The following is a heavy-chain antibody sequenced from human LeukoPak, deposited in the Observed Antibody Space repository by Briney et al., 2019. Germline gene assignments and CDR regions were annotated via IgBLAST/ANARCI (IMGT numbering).Heavy chain of an antibody. V-gene: IGHV1-46*01. CDR2: ITPSGGST. CDR3: ARGQCGSCYFRKYYFDY. Sequence: ASVKVSCKASGFSFTSYYMHWVRQAPGQGLEWMGIITPSGGSTSYAQKFQGRVTMTRDTSTSTVYMELSSLRSEDTAVYYCARGQCGSCYFRKYYFDYWGQGTLVTVSS. D-gene: IGHD2-15*01. CDR1: GFSFTSYY. J-gene: IGHJ4*02.